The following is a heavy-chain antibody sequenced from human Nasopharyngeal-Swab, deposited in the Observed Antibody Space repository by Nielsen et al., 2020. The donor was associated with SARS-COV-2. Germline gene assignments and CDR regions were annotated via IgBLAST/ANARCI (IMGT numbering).Heavy chain of an antibody. Sequence: SGTLSLTCAVYGGSFSGYYWSWIRQPPGKGLEWIGEINHSGSTNYNPSLKSRVTISVDTSKNQFSLKLSSVTAADTAVYYCARGTIVRNWFDPWGQGTLVTVSS. CDR3: ARGTIVRNWFDP. J-gene: IGHJ5*02. CDR2: INHSGST. V-gene: IGHV4-34*01. D-gene: IGHD2/OR15-2a*01. CDR1: GGSFSGYY.